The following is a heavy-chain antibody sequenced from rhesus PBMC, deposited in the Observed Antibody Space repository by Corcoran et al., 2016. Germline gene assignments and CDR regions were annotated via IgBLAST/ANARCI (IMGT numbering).Heavy chain of an antibody. V-gene: IGHV2S1*01. D-gene: IGHD3-3*01. CDR1: GFSLSTSGMG. Sequence: QVTLKESGPALVKPTQTLTLTCTFSGFSLSTSGMGVGWIRQPPGKALEWLASIDWDNDKYYNTSLKSRPTISKDPSKTQVVLTSTNMYPVDTAKDFCARTPTYYNIWTGYYTGQYYFDYWGQGVLVTVSS. CDR3: ARTPTYYNIWTGYYTGQYYFDY. J-gene: IGHJ4*01. CDR2: IDWDNDK.